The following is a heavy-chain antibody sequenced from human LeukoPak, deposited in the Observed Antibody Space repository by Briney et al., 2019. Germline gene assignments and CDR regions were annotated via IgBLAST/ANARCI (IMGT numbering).Heavy chain of an antibody. J-gene: IGHJ4*02. CDR2: ISYDGTNK. CDR3: ARDYYDSSGYYQVSY. Sequence: GGSLRLSCAASAFTFSTYAMHWVRQAPGKGLEWVAVISYDGTNKYYADSVKGRFTISRDNSKNTLYLQMNSLRAEDTAVYYCARDYYDSSGYYQVSYWGQGTLVTVSS. CDR1: AFTFSTYA. D-gene: IGHD3-22*01. V-gene: IGHV3-30-3*01.